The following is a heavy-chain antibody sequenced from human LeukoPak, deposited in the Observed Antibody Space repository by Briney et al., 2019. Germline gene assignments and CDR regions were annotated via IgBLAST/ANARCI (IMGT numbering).Heavy chain of an antibody. CDR2: IYYSGST. Sequence: SETLSLTCTVSGGSISSGDYYWSWIRQPPGKGLEWIGYIYYSGSTYYNPSLKSRVTISVDTSKNQFSLKLSSVTAADTAVYYCAGRAQLRDTTRFDPWSQGTLVTVSS. CDR3: AGRAQLRDTTRFDP. D-gene: IGHD1-1*01. J-gene: IGHJ5*02. CDR1: GGSISSGDYY. V-gene: IGHV4-30-4*01.